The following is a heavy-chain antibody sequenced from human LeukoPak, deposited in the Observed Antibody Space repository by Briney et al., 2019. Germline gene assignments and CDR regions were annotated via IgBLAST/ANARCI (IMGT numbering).Heavy chain of an antibody. CDR2: IYYSGST. CDR1: GGSISSGGYY. V-gene: IGHV4-39*01. CDR3: ARRASYYDSSGYYGASYYFDY. Sequence: SQTLSLTCTVSGGSISSGGYYWGWIRQPPGKRLEWIGSIYYSGSTYYNPSLKSRVTISVDTSKNQFSLKLSSVTAADTAVYYCARRASYYDSSGYYGASYYFDYWGQGTLVTVSS. J-gene: IGHJ4*02. D-gene: IGHD3-22*01.